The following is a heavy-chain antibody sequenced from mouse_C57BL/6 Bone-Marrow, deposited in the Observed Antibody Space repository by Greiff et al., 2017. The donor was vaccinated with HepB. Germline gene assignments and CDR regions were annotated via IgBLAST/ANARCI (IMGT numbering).Heavy chain of an antibody. CDR1: GFTFSSYA. V-gene: IGHV5-9-1*02. Sequence: EVKLEESGEGLVKPGGSLKLSCAASGFTFSSYAMSWVRQTPEKRLEWVAYISSGGDYIYYADTVKGRFTISRDNARNTLYLQMSSLKSEDTAMYYCTRATTVPFDWYFDVWGTGTTVTVSS. J-gene: IGHJ1*03. CDR3: TRATTVPFDWYFDV. D-gene: IGHD1-1*01. CDR2: ISSGGDYI.